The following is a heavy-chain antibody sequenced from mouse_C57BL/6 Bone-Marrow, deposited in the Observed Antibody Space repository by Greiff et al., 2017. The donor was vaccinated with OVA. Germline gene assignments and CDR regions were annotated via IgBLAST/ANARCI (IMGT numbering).Heavy chain of an antibody. D-gene: IGHD1-1*01. CDR3: AREGITTVVEDYAMDY. CDR2: INPNNGGT. J-gene: IGHJ4*01. Sequence: EVKLMESGPELVKPGASVKISCKASGYTFTDYYMNWVKQSHGKSLEWIGDINPNNGGTSYNQKFKGKATLTVDKSSSTAYMELRSLTSEDSAVYYCAREGITTVVEDYAMDYWGQGTSVTVSS. CDR1: GYTFTDYY. V-gene: IGHV1-26*01.